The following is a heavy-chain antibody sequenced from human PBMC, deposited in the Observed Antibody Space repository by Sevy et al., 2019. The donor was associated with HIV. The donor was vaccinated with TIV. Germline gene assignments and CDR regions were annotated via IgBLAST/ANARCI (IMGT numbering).Heavy chain of an antibody. CDR3: ALERLFSNVAEYFQN. Sequence: GGSLRLSCAASGFTFSSFSMHWVRQAPGKGLEWVATISYDGGNKYYADSVKGRFTISRDNSKNSLYLQMNSLRAEDTAVYCCALERLFSNVAEYFQNWGQGTLVTVSS. J-gene: IGHJ1*01. CDR2: ISYDGGNK. V-gene: IGHV3-30-3*01. CDR1: GFTFSSFS. D-gene: IGHD1-1*01.